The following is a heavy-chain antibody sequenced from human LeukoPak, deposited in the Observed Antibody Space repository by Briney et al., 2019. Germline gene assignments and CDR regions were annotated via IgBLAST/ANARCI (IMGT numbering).Heavy chain of an antibody. Sequence: SETLSLTCTVSGYSISSGYYWGWIRQPPGKGLQWLASIYHSGTIYYNPSLKSRVTISVDTSKNQLSLKLTSVTAADTAVYYCARGLGGQQLVSPFDYWGQGTLVTVSS. J-gene: IGHJ4*02. CDR1: GYSISSGYY. CDR3: ARGLGGQQLVSPFDY. D-gene: IGHD6-13*01. CDR2: IYHSGTI. V-gene: IGHV4-38-2*02.